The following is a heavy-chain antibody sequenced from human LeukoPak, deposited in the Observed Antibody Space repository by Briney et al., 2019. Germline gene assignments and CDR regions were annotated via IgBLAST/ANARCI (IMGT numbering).Heavy chain of an antibody. J-gene: IGHJ4*02. CDR2: IYYSGST. V-gene: IGHV4-59*01. CDR3: ARVAEVITFGGHGEWYFDY. CDR1: GGSISSYY. Sequence: SETLSLTCTVSGGSISSYYWSWIRQPPGKGLEWIGYIYYSGSTNYNPSLKSRVTISVDTSKNQFSLKLSSVTAADTAVYCCARVAEVITFGGHGEWYFDYWGQGTLVTVSS. D-gene: IGHD3-16*01.